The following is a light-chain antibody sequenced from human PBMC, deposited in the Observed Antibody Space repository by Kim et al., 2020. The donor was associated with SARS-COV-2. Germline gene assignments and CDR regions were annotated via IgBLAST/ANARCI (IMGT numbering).Light chain of an antibody. CDR1: SCNIGNNF. CDR2: KNH. Sequence: QSVLSQAPSASGTPGQRVTISCSGSSCNIGNNFVFWYQQIPGTAPKVLINKNHRRPSGGPDRFSGSKSGTSASLAISGLRSEDEGDYYCASWDDSLNGFVVFGGGTQLTVL. J-gene: IGLJ2*01. CDR3: ASWDDSLNGFVV. V-gene: IGLV1-47*01.